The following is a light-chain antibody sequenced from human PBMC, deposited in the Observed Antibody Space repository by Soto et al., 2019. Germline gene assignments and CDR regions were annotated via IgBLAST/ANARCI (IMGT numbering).Light chain of an antibody. J-gene: IGKJ2*01. V-gene: IGKV3-20*01. CDR3: QQYGSSPPYT. Sequence: EIVLTQSPGTLSLSPGDEATLSCRASQSISSKFLAWYQQKRGQTPRLLIYRTSRRATGIPDRFTGGGSGTDFTLTISRLESEDFAVYYCQQYGSSPPYTFGQGTKLDI. CDR1: QSISSKF. CDR2: RTS.